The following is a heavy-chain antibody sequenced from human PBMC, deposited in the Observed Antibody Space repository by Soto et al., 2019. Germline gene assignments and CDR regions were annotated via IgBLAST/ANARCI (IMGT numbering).Heavy chain of an antibody. Sequence: QVQLVQSGAEVKKPGSSVKVSCKASGGTFSSYRINWVRQAPGQGLEWVGGIVPIYRTADYAQKFQGRVTTTADESARRSYMELRSLKSQDTAVYYCVRDSGAEVSSSWGQGTLVTVSS. D-gene: IGHD6-13*01. CDR1: GGTFSSYR. V-gene: IGHV1-69*01. CDR2: IVPIYRTA. CDR3: VRDSGAEVSSS. J-gene: IGHJ4*02.